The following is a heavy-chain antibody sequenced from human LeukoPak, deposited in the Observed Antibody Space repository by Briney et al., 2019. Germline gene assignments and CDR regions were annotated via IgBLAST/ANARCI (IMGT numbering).Heavy chain of an antibody. V-gene: IGHV3-7*01. D-gene: IGHD1-26*01. Sequence: GGSLRLSCAASGFTFSSYWMSWVRQAPGKGLEWVANIKQDGSEKYYVDSVKGRFTISRDNAKNSLYPQMNSLRAEDTAVYYCASLIVGATEAYWGQGTLVTVSS. CDR2: IKQDGSEK. CDR1: GFTFSSYW. J-gene: IGHJ4*02. CDR3: ASLIVGATEAY.